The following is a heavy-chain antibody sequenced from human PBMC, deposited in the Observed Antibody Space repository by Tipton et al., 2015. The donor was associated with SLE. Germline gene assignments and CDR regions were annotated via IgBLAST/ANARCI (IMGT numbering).Heavy chain of an antibody. Sequence: GSLRLSCAASGFTFSSYSMNWVRQAPGKGLEWVSTISSVGNYIYYSDSLKGRFTISRDNAKNSLYLQMNSLRAEDTAVYYCARVPGAVARRDYYYYMDVWGKGTTVTVSS. CDR1: GFTFSSYS. V-gene: IGHV3-21*01. CDR2: ISSVGNYI. D-gene: IGHD4-23*01. J-gene: IGHJ6*03. CDR3: ARVPGAVARRDYYYYMDV.